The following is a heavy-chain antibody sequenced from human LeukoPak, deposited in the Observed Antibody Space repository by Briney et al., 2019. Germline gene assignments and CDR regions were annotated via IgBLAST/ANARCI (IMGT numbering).Heavy chain of an antibody. CDR3: ARRVIGYYDSSGGEDY. CDR1: GYTFTGYY. Sequence: ASVKVSCKAFGYTFTGYYMHWVRQAPGQGLEWMGRINPNSGGTNYAQKVQGRVTMTRDTSISTAYMELSRLRSDDTAVYYCARRVIGYYDSSGGEDYWGQGTLVTVSS. V-gene: IGHV1-2*06. CDR2: INPNSGGT. D-gene: IGHD3-22*01. J-gene: IGHJ4*02.